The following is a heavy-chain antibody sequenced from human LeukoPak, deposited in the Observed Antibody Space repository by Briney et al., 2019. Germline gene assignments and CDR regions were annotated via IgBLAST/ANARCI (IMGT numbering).Heavy chain of an antibody. CDR1: GFTFSSYW. J-gene: IGHJ4*02. CDR2: IKQDGSEK. CDR3: ARDLPYCGGDCSDY. Sequence: GGSLRLSCAASGFTFSSYWMSWVRQAPGKGLEGVANIKQDGSEKYYVDSVEGRFTISRDNAKNSLYLQMNSLRAEDTAVYYCARDLPYCGGDCSDYWGQGTLVTVSS. V-gene: IGHV3-7*01. D-gene: IGHD2-21*01.